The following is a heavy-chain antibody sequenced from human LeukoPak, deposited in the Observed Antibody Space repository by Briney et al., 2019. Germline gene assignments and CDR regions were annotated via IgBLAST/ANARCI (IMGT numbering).Heavy chain of an antibody. CDR3: ARDSSSDFDY. CDR2: IKQDGSEK. V-gene: IGHV3-7*01. CDR1: GFSFSSYW. D-gene: IGHD3-22*01. J-gene: IGHJ4*02. Sequence: GGALRLSCAASGFSFSSYWMSWVRQAPGKGLEWVANIKQDGSEKYYVDSVKGRFTIPRDNAKNSLYLQMNSLRAEDTAVYYCARDSSSDFDYWGQVTLVTVSS.